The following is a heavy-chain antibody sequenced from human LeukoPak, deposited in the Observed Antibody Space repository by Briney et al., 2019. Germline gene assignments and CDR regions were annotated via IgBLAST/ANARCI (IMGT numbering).Heavy chain of an antibody. D-gene: IGHD5-24*01. CDR1: GFTFRNYW. Sequence: PGGSLRLSCAASGFTFRNYWMIWVRQAPGKGLEWVGNIKQDGSVNRYADSVRGRFTISRDNAQTSLYLQMNSLRAEDTAVYYCARASNPWLQLTWGQGTLVTVSS. V-gene: IGHV3-7*05. CDR2: IKQDGSVN. CDR3: ARASNPWLQLT. J-gene: IGHJ5*02.